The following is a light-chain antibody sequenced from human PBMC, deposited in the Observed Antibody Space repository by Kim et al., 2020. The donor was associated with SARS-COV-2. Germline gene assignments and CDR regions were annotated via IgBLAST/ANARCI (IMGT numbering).Light chain of an antibody. CDR2: NVR. CDR1: SSDIGGYNH. J-gene: IGLJ2*01. CDR3: SSYTSSSTPV. Sequence: QSALTQPASVSGSPGQSITISCTGTSSDIGGYNHVSWYQQHPGKAPKLMIYNVRDRPSGVSDRFSGSKSGNAASLTISGLQADDEADYYCSSYTSSSTPVFGGGTQLTVL. V-gene: IGLV2-14*03.